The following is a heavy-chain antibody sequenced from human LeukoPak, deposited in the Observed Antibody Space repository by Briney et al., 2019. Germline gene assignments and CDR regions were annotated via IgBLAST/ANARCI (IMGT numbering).Heavy chain of an antibody. V-gene: IGHV1-2*02. D-gene: IGHD6-13*01. CDR2: INPNSGGT. Sequence: ASVKVSCKASGYTFTGHYMHWVRQAPGQGLEWMGWINPNSGGTNYAQKFQGRVTMTRDTSISTAYMELSRLRSDDTAVYYCAREIQQLVRFYYYYYYMDVWGKGTTVTVSS. J-gene: IGHJ6*03. CDR3: AREIQQLVRFYYYYYYMDV. CDR1: GYTFTGHY.